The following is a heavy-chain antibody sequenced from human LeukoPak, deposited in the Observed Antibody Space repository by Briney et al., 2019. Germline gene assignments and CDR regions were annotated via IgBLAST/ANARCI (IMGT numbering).Heavy chain of an antibody. CDR2: ISSSSSYI. J-gene: IGHJ6*02. Sequence: GGSLRLSCAASGFTFSGYSMNWVRQASGKGLEWVSSISSSSSYIYYADSVKGRFTISRDNAKNSLYLQMNSLRAEDTAVYYCARDLSRPYYYYGMGVWGQGTTVTVSS. V-gene: IGHV3-21*04. CDR3: ARDLSRPYYYYGMGV. CDR1: GFTFSGYS.